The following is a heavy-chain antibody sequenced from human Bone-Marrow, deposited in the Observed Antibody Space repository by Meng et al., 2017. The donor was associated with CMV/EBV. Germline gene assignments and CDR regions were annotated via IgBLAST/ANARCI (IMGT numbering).Heavy chain of an antibody. Sequence: ASGIPFSRCGITWVRQAPGQGLEWMGWLSGYNGNTNYAQKFQGRVTMTSDTSTSTAYMLLTSLRSDDTAVYYCARDMIASRPGWFDPWGQGTLVTVSS. D-gene: IGHD6-6*01. CDR1: GIPFSRCG. J-gene: IGHJ5*02. V-gene: IGHV1-18*01. CDR3: ARDMIASRPGWFDP. CDR2: LSGYNGNT.